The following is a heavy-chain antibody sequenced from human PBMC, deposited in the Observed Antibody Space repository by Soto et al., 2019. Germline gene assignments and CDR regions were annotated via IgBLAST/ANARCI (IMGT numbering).Heavy chain of an antibody. Sequence: DVQLVEAGGGLIQPGESLRLSCAAFGFTISGKKYVAWVRQAPGKGLEWVSALYDLDGSFYAASVKGRFTTSSDSSKTTVYLQMNELRPDDTAVYYCATWHEREHSYDVWGQWTTVTVSS. CDR2: LYDLDGS. J-gene: IGHJ3*01. D-gene: IGHD1-1*01. V-gene: IGHV3-53*01. CDR1: GFTISGKKY. CDR3: ATWHEREHSYDV.